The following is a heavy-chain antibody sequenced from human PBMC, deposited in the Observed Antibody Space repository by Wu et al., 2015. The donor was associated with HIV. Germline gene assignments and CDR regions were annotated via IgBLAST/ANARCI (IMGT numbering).Heavy chain of an antibody. Sequence: QVQLVQSGAEVKKPGASVKVSCKASGYTFTSYYMHWVRQAPGQGLEWMGIINPSGGSTSYAQKFQGRVTMTRDTSTSTVYMELSSLRSEDTAVYYCARDSAILGYCSSTSCYYDYWGQGTLVTVSS. J-gene: IGHJ4*02. CDR1: GYTFTSYY. V-gene: IGHV1-46*01. CDR3: ARDSAILGYCSSTSCYYDY. D-gene: IGHD2-2*01. CDR2: INPSGGST.